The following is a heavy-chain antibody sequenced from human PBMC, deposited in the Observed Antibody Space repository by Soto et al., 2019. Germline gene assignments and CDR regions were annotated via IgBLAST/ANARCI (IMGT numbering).Heavy chain of an antibody. D-gene: IGHD2-21*02. V-gene: IGHV3-64*01. CDR2: ISSNGGST. Sequence: GGSLRLSCAASGFTFSRNAMHWVRQAPGKGLEYVSAISSNGGSTYYGNSVKGRFTISRDNSKNTLYLQMGSLRAEDMAVYYCARGGSDYYFDYWGQGTLVTVSS. CDR3: ARGGSDYYFDY. CDR1: GFTFSRNA. J-gene: IGHJ4*02.